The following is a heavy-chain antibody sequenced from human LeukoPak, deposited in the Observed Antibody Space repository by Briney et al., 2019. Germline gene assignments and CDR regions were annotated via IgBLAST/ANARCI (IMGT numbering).Heavy chain of an antibody. CDR1: GDSVSTNSS. CDR2: TYYRSKWYN. Sequence: HSQTLSLTCAISGDSVSTNSSWNWIRQSPSRGLEWLGRTYYRSKWYNDYVVSVKGRTNISPDTSKNQFSLHLNSVTPEDTAVYFCARGGQGDGYSADEAFDIWGQGTMVTVS. J-gene: IGHJ3*02. CDR3: ARGGQGDGYSADEAFDI. V-gene: IGHV6-1*01. D-gene: IGHD5-18*01.